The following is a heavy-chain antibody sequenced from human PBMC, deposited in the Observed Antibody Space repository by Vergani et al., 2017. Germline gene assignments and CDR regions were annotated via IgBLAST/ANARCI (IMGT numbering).Heavy chain of an antibody. V-gene: IGHV4-34*01. J-gene: IGHJ4*02. CDR2: INHSGST. Sequence: QVQLQQWGAGLLKPSETLSLTCAVYGGSFSGYYWSWIRQPPGKGLEWIGEINHSGSTNYNPSLKSRVTISVDTSKNQFSLKLSSVTAADTAVYYCARHRYSSGWYPWDFDYWGQGTLVTVSS. CDR3: ARHRYSSGWYPWDFDY. D-gene: IGHD6-19*01. CDR1: GGSFSGYY.